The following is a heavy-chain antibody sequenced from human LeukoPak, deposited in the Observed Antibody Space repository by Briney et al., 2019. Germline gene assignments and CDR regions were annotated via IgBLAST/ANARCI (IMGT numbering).Heavy chain of an antibody. J-gene: IGHJ4*02. D-gene: IGHD6-19*01. CDR1: GGSISSSSYY. CDR2: IYYSGST. CDR3: ARYSSGWWGFDY. V-gene: IGHV4-39*01. Sequence: SETLSLTCTVSGGSISSSSYYWGWIRPPPGKGLEWIVSIYYSGSTYYNPSLNSRVTISVDTSKNQFSLKLSSVTAADTAVYYCARYSSGWWGFDYWGQGTLVTVSS.